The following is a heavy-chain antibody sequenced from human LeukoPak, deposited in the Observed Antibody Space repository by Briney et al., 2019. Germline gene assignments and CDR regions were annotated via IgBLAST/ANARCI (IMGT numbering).Heavy chain of an antibody. CDR3: ARGPDVVGPPGAFDI. J-gene: IGHJ3*02. Sequence: SETLSLTCTVSGGSISSYYWSWIRQPPGKGLEWIGYIYYSGSTNYNPSLKSRVTISVDTSKNQFSLKLSSVTAADTAVYYCARGPDVVGPPGAFDIWGQGTMVTVSS. CDR1: GGSISSYY. D-gene: IGHD1-26*01. V-gene: IGHV4-59*01. CDR2: IYYSGST.